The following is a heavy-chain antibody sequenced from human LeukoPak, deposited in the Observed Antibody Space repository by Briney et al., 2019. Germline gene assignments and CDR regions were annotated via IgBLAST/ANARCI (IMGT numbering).Heavy chain of an antibody. J-gene: IGHJ3*02. Sequence: GGSLRLSCAASGFTVSSNYMSWVRQAPGKGLEWVSVIYSGGSTYYADSVKGRFTISRDNAKNSLYLQMNSLRAEDTAVYYCAREDYYDSSPNAFDIWGQGTMVTVSS. CDR3: AREDYYDSSPNAFDI. CDR2: IYSGGST. D-gene: IGHD3-22*01. CDR1: GFTVSSNY. V-gene: IGHV3-66*01.